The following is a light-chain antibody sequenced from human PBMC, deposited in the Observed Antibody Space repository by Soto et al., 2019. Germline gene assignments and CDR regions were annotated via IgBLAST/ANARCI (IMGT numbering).Light chain of an antibody. CDR3: SPKTSSSTRLI. J-gene: IGLJ2*01. V-gene: IGLV2-14*03. CDR2: DVN. Sequence: QSALTQPASVSGSPGQSSTISCTGTSTDVGGYKYVSWYQQHTGKAPKLLIYDVNDRPSGVSIRFSGSKSGNAASLTISGLQPEDEAVYYCSPKTSSSTRLIFGGGTKLTVL. CDR1: STDVGGYKY.